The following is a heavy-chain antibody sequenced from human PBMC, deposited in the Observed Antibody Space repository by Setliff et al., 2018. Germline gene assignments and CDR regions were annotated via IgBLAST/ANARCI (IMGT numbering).Heavy chain of an antibody. D-gene: IGHD5-12*01. CDR3: ARGGTFRYFDY. CDR1: GDSIGTYY. CDR2: IYYSGST. Sequence: SETLSLTCNVSGDSIGTYYWSWIRLPPGKGLEWIGYIYYSGSTNYNPSLKNRVTISIDTSKKQFSLDLSSVTAADTAVYYCARGGTFRYFDYWGQGTPVTVSS. V-gene: IGHV4-59*01. J-gene: IGHJ4*02.